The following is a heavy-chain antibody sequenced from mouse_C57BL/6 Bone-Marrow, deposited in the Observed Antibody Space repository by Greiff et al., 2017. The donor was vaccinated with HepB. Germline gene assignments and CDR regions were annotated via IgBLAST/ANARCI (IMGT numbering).Heavy chain of an antibody. J-gene: IGHJ3*01. Sequence: QVQLKQSGAELARPGASVKLSCKASGYTFTSYVISWVKQRTGQGLEWIGEIYPRSGNTYYNEKFKGKATLTADKSSSTAYMELRSLTSEDSAVYFCARLWLLRGFAYWGQGTLVTVSA. CDR1: GYTFTSYV. V-gene: IGHV1-81*01. D-gene: IGHD2-3*01. CDR3: ARLWLLRGFAY. CDR2: IYPRSGNT.